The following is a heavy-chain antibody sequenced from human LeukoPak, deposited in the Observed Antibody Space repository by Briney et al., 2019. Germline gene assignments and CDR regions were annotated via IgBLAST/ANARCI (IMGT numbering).Heavy chain of an antibody. CDR1: GGTFSSYA. Sequence: SVKVSCKASGGTFSSYAISWVRQAPGQGLEWMGGIIPIFGTANYAQKFQGRVTITADESTSTAYMELSSMRSEDTAVYYCARGIIGYCSGGSCYDYYYGMDVWGQGTTVTVSS. D-gene: IGHD2-15*01. V-gene: IGHV1-69*01. CDR2: IIPIFGTA. J-gene: IGHJ6*02. CDR3: ARGIIGYCSGGSCYDYYYGMDV.